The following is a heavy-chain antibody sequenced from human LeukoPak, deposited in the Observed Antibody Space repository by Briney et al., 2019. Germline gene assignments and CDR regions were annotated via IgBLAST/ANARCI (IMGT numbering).Heavy chain of an antibody. D-gene: IGHD3-16*01. CDR1: GGSISGHY. CDR3: ARFGVDYDMDV. J-gene: IGHJ6*02. CDR2: IHYTGKP. Sequence: SETLSLTCSVSGGSISGHYWAWIRQPPGKGLEWIGQIHYTGKPDYNPSLKSRITISVDTSKNQVSLQVSSVTAADSAIYYCARFGVDYDMDVWGHGTTVTVFS. V-gene: IGHV4-59*11.